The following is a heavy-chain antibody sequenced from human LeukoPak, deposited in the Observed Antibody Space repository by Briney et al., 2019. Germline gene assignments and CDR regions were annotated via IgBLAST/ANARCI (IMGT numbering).Heavy chain of an antibody. CDR3: ARVVPLYYYGSGFTFDP. V-gene: IGHV4-31*03. Sequence: SETLSLTCTVSGGSISSGGYYWSWIRQHPGKGLEWIGYIYYSGSTYYNPSLKSRVTISVDTSKNQFSLKLSSVTAADTAVYYCARVVPLYYYGSGFTFDPWGQGTLVTVSS. D-gene: IGHD3-10*01. CDR1: GGSISSGGYY. J-gene: IGHJ5*02. CDR2: IYYSGST.